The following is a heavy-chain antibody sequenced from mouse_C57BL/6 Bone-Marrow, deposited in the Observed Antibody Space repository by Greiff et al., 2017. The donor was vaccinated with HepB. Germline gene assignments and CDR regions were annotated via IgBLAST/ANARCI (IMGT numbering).Heavy chain of an antibody. CDR2: IHPNSGST. D-gene: IGHD2-3*01. V-gene: IGHV1-64*01. J-gene: IGHJ3*01. CDR1: GYTFTSYW. CDR3: ARGKGPLSPWFAY. Sequence: VQLQQPGAELVKPGASVKLSCKASGYTFTSYWMHWVKQRPGQGLEWIGMIHPNSGSTNYNEKFKSKATLTVDKSSSTVYMQLSSLTSEDSAVYYCARGKGPLSPWFAYWGQGTLVTVSA.